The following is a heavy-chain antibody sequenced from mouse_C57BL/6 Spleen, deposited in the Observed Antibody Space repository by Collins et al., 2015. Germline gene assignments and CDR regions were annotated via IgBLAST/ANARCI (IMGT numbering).Heavy chain of an antibody. J-gene: IGHJ4*01. D-gene: IGHD2-5*01. CDR1: GYTFTSYW. CDR3: ARWAYSNGAMDY. Sequence: QVQLQQPGAELVKPGASVKLSCKASGYTFTSYWMHWVKQRPGQGLEWIGMIHPNSGSINYNEKFKSKATLTVDKSSSTAYMQLSSLTSEDSAVYYCARWAYSNGAMDYWGQGTSVTVSS. CDR2: IHPNSGSI. V-gene: IGHV1-64*01.